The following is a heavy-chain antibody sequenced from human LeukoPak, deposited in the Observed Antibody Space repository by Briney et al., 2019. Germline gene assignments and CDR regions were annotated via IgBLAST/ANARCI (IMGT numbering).Heavy chain of an antibody. J-gene: IGHJ1*01. CDR2: INGVASST. D-gene: IGHD4-11*01. CDR3: ARDARYSFQL. V-gene: IGHV3-74*01. Sequence: GGSLRLSCAASGFTFSTYWIHWVRQAPGKGLVWVSRINGVASSTIYADSVKGRFTISRDNAKNTVYLQMNSLRAEDTAVYYCARDARYSFQLWGQGTLVTVSS. CDR1: GFTFSTYW.